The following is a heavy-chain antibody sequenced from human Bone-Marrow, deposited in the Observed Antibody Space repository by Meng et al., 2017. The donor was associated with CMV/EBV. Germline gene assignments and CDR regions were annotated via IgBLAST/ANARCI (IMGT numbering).Heavy chain of an antibody. CDR1: GYTFTGYY. V-gene: IGHV1-2*02. J-gene: IGHJ6*02. Sequence: ASVKVSCKASGYTFTGYYMHWGRQAPGQGLEWMGWINPNSGGTNYAQKFQGRVTMTRDTSISTAYMELSRLRADDTAVYYCARSPPYYDYVWGSYRSGYYYGMDVWGQGTTVTVSS. D-gene: IGHD3-16*02. CDR3: ARSPPYYDYVWGSYRSGYYYGMDV. CDR2: INPNSGGT.